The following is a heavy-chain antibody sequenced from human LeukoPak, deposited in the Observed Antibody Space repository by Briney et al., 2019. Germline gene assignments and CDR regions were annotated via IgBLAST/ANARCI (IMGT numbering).Heavy chain of an antibody. CDR3: ARVVVVTASTPRLDFDY. CDR2: ISAYNGNT. CDR1: GYTFTSYG. V-gene: IGHV1-18*01. D-gene: IGHD2-21*02. J-gene: IGHJ4*02. Sequence: ASVKASCKASGYTFTSYGISWVRQAPGQGLEWMGWISAYNGNTNYAQKLQGRVTMTTDTSTSTAYMELRSLRSDDTAVYYCARVVVVTASTPRLDFDYWGQGTLVTVS.